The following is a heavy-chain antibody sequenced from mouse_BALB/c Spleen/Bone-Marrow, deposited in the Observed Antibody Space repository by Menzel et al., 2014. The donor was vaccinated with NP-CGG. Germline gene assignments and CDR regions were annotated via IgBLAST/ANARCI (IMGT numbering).Heavy chain of an antibody. CDR1: GYTFTDYK. Sequence: SGPELVKPGASVKISCKASGYTFTDYKMHWVKLRHGKSLEWIGYIYPYNGVTGYNQKFKSKATLTVDNFSSTAYMELRSLTSEDSAVYYCAGKAYSDYDYALDFWGQGTSVTVSS. D-gene: IGHD2-4*01. CDR2: IYPYNGVT. CDR3: AGKAYSDYDYALDF. V-gene: IGHV1S29*02. J-gene: IGHJ4*01.